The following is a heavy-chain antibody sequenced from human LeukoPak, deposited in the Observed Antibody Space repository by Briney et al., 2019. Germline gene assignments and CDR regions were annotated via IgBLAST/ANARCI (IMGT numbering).Heavy chain of an antibody. CDR1: GFTFSSYA. Sequence: PGGSLRLSCAASGFTFSSYAMHWVRQAPGKGLEWVAVIASDGKTQYYADSVRGRFTISRDNSKSTLSLQMNSLIAEDTAVYYCARAPSSCSGTNCYRYFDYWGRGTLVTVSS. CDR3: ARAPSSCSGTNCYRYFDY. D-gene: IGHD2-2*01. CDR2: IASDGKTQ. J-gene: IGHJ4*02. V-gene: IGHV3-30*04.